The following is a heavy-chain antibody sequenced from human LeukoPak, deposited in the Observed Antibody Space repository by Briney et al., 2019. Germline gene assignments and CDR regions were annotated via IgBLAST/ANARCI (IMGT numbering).Heavy chain of an antibody. Sequence: GGSLRLSCAASGFTFSSYWMSWVRQAPGKGLEWVAYIKQDGSEKYYVDSVKGRFTISRDNAKNSLFLQMNSLRAEDTAVYYCAKGSSIAAAVPLDYWGQGTLVTVSS. CDR3: AKGSSIAAAVPLDY. CDR1: GFTFSSYW. D-gene: IGHD6-13*01. V-gene: IGHV3-7*03. J-gene: IGHJ4*02. CDR2: IKQDGSEK.